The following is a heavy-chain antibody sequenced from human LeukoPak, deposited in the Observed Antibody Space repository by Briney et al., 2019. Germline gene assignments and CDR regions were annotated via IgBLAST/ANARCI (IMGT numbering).Heavy chain of an antibody. D-gene: IGHD3-22*01. V-gene: IGHV1-18*04. CDR1: GYSFTSYG. CDR2: ISGYNGNT. Sequence: ASMKVSCKASGYSFTSYGISWVRQAPGQGLEWMGWISGYNGNTKYAQNLQGRVTMTTDTSTSTAYMELRSLRSDDTAVYYCARGSPPRRNYDSRGYYSYYFDYWGQGTLVTVSS. CDR3: ARGSPPRRNYDSRGYYSYYFDY. J-gene: IGHJ4*02.